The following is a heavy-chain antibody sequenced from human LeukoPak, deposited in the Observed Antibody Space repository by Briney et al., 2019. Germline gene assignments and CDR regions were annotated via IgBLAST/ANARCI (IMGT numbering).Heavy chain of an antibody. CDR3: ARATYYYDSSGYYYFDY. Sequence: GRALRLSCAASGFTFSSYGMHWVRHAPGKGLERVAVIWYDGSNKYYADSVKGRFTISRDNSKNTLYLQMNSLRAEDTAVYYCARATYYYDSSGYYYFDYWGQGTLVTVSS. J-gene: IGHJ4*02. CDR2: IWYDGSNK. CDR1: GFTFSSYG. D-gene: IGHD3-22*01. V-gene: IGHV3-33*01.